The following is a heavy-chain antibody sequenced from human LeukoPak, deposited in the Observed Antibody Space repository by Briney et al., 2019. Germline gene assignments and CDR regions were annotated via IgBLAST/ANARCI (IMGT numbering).Heavy chain of an antibody. Sequence: SETLSLTCTVSGGSISSSSYHWGWIRQPPGKGLEWIGSIYYSGSTYYNPSLKSRVTISVDTSNNQFSLKLSSVTAADTAVYYCARGAKPFDIWGQGTMVTVSS. J-gene: IGHJ3*02. CDR1: GGSISSSSYH. CDR3: ARGAKPFDI. V-gene: IGHV4-39*07. CDR2: IYYSGST.